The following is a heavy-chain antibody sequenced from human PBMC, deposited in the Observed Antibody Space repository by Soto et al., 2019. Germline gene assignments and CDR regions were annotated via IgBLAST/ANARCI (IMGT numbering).Heavy chain of an antibody. Sequence: ASVKVSCKASGYTFTIYYMHCVRQAPGQVLKWMGIINPSGGSTSYAQKFQGRVTMTRDTSTITVYMELRSLRSEDTAVYYCARAGDSGSSPLLDSPGEGTLVTVSS. V-gene: IGHV1-46*01. J-gene: IGHJ5*01. CDR1: GYTFTIYY. D-gene: IGHD1-26*01. CDR3: ARAGDSGSSPLLDS. CDR2: INPSGGST.